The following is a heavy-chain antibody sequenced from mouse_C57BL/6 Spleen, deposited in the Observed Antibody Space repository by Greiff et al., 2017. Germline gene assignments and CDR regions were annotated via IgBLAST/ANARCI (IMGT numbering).Heavy chain of an antibody. Sequence: EVQVVESGGGLVQPGGSLSLSCAASGFTFTDYYMSWVRQPPGKALEWLGFIRNKANGYTTEYSASVKGRFTISRDNSQSILYLQMNALRAEDSATYYCARYIVDYDGYYYAMDYWGQGTSVTVSS. D-gene: IGHD2-4*01. J-gene: IGHJ4*01. CDR3: ARYIVDYDGYYYAMDY. CDR1: GFTFTDYY. V-gene: IGHV7-3*01. CDR2: IRNKANGYTT.